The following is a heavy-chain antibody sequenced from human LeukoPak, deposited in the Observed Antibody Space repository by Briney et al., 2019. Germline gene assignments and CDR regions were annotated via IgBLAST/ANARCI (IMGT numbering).Heavy chain of an antibody. CDR2: IWYDGSNK. Sequence: GGSLRLSCAASGFTFSSYGMHWVRQAPGKGLEWVAAIWYDGSNKYYADSVKGRFTISRDNSKNTLYLQMNSLRAEDTAVYYCARNYCGGDCWYYGMDVWGQGTTVTVSS. CDR1: GFTFSSYG. D-gene: IGHD2-21*02. J-gene: IGHJ6*02. V-gene: IGHV3-33*01. CDR3: ARNYCGGDCWYYGMDV.